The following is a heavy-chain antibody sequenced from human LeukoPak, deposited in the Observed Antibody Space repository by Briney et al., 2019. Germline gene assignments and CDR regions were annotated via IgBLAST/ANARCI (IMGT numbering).Heavy chain of an antibody. Sequence: ASVKVSCKASGYTFTSYDINWVRQATGQGLEWMGWMNPNSGNTGYAQKFQGRVTMTRNTSISTAYMELSSLRSEDTAVYYCARAIGIAPYYYYYYMDVWGKGTTVTVSS. V-gene: IGHV1-8*01. CDR1: GYTFTSYD. CDR3: ARAIGIAPYYYYYYMDV. J-gene: IGHJ6*03. CDR2: MNPNSGNT. D-gene: IGHD6-13*01.